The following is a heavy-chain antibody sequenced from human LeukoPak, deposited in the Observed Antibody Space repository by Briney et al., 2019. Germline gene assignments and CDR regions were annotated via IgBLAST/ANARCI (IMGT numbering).Heavy chain of an antibody. CDR2: ISSSGSTI. Sequence: PGGSLRLSCAASGFTFSSYEMNWVRQAPGQGLEWVSYISSSGSTIYYADSVKGRFTISRDNAKNSLYLQMNSLRAEDTAVYYCAREIGGGYGDYYYYYMDVWGKGTTVTVSS. D-gene: IGHD5-12*01. V-gene: IGHV3-48*03. CDR3: AREIGGGYGDYYYYYMDV. J-gene: IGHJ6*03. CDR1: GFTFSSYE.